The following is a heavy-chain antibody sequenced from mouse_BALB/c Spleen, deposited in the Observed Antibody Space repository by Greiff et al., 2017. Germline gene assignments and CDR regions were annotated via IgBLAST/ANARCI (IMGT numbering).Heavy chain of an antibody. Sequence: EVKLQESGAELVKPGASVKLSCTASGFNIKDTYMHWVKQRPEQGLEWIGRIDPANGNTKYDPKFQGKATITADTSSNTAYLQLSSLTSEDTAVYYCARDYGSSPYWYFDVWGAGTTVTVSS. CDR3: ARDYGSSPYWYFDV. J-gene: IGHJ1*01. CDR2: IDPANGNT. CDR1: GFNIKDTY. D-gene: IGHD1-1*01. V-gene: IGHV14-3*02.